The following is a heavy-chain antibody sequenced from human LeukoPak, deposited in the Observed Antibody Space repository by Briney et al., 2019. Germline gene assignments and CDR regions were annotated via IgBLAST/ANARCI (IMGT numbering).Heavy chain of an antibody. V-gene: IGHV1-2*02. D-gene: IGHD2-15*01. CDR2: INPNSGGT. Sequence: ASVKVSCKASGYTFTGYYMHWVRQAPGQGLEWMGWINPNSGGTNYAQKFQGRVTMTRDTSISTAYMELSRLRSDDTAVYYCARVPGFCSGGSCYFWGQGTPVTVSS. J-gene: IGHJ4*02. CDR1: GYTFTGYY. CDR3: ARVPGFCSGGSCYF.